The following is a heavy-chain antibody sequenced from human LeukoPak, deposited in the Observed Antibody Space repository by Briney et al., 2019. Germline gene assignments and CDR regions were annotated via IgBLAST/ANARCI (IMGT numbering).Heavy chain of an antibody. CDR2: INHSGST. V-gene: IGHV4-34*01. CDR3: ARRRSGKNWFDP. Sequence: SETLSLTCAVYGGSFSGYYWSWIRQPPGKGLEWIGEINHSGSTNYNPSLKSRVTISVDTSKNQFSLKLSSVTAADTAVYYCARRRSGKNWFDPWGQGTLVTVSS. J-gene: IGHJ5*02. D-gene: IGHD6-19*01. CDR1: GGSFSGYY.